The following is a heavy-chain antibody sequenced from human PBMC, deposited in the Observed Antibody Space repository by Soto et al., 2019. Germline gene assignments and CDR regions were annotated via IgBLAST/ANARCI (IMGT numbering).Heavy chain of an antibody. D-gene: IGHD3-3*01. V-gene: IGHV3-23*04. CDR1: GFTFSGYA. CDR3: AKDSIFGVVQGKNWFDP. CDR2: ITGSGETT. Sequence: VQLVESGGGVVQPGRSLRLSCAASGFTFSGYAMSWIRQAPGRGLEWVSGITGSGETTYYVDSVKGRFTISRDNSKNTLYLQMNSLRVDDTAVYYCAKDSIFGVVQGKNWFDPWGPGTLVTVSS. J-gene: IGHJ5*02.